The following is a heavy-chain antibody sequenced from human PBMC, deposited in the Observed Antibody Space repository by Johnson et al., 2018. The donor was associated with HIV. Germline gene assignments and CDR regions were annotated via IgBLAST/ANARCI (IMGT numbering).Heavy chain of an antibody. Sequence: QVQLVESGGGVVRPGGSLRLSCAASGFTFNDYYMSWIRQAPGKGLEWVAVMWYDGSNKYYADSVKGRFTISRDNSKNTLYLQMNSLRAEDTAVYYCAKDQWSSSLTNDAFDIWGQGTMVTVSS. CDR3: AKDQWSSSLTNDAFDI. D-gene: IGHD6-13*01. CDR1: GFTFNDYY. CDR2: MWYDGSNK. J-gene: IGHJ3*02. V-gene: IGHV3-33*06.